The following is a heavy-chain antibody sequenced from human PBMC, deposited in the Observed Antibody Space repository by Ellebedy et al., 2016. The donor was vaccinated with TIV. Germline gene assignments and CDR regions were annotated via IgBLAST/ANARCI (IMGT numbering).Heavy chain of an antibody. V-gene: IGHV3-23*01. Sequence: GESLKISCAASVITFTSYAMSWVRQAPGKGLEWVSTISGNGARAYYADSVKGRFSISRDNSKNTLYLQMYSLRDEYTAIYYCAKDTGGWIDCDYYYFGMDVWGQGTAVTVSS. CDR2: ISGNGARA. D-gene: IGHD1-1*01. J-gene: IGHJ6*02. CDR1: VITFTSYA. CDR3: AKDTGGWIDCDYYYFGMDV.